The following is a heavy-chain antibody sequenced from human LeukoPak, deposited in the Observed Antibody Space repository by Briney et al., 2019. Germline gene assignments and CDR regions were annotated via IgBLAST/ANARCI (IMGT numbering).Heavy chain of an antibody. D-gene: IGHD3-22*01. CDR2: INHSGST. CDR3: ARRTGYYDSSGYYSYYYYYMDV. CDR1: GGSFSGYY. J-gene: IGHJ6*03. Sequence: SEALSFTCAVYGGSFSGYYWSWIRQPPGKGLEWIGEINHSGSTNYNPSLKSRVTISVDTSKNQFSLKLSSVTAADTAVYYCARRTGYYDSSGYYSYYYYYMDVWGKGTTVTISS. V-gene: IGHV4-34*01.